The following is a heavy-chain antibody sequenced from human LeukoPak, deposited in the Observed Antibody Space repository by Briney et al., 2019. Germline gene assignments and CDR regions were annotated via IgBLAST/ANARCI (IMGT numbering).Heavy chain of an antibody. J-gene: IGHJ4*02. CDR3: ARVSSGGYFHTYYFDY. Sequence: PSETLSLTCTVSGGSISGYYWSWIRQPPGKGLEWIGYIRYSGTTNYSPSLKSRATISVDTSKNQFSPNLISVTAADTAIYYCARVSSGGYFHTYYFDYWGQGTLVTVSS. D-gene: IGHD3-22*01. CDR2: IRYSGTT. V-gene: IGHV4-59*01. CDR1: GGSISGYY.